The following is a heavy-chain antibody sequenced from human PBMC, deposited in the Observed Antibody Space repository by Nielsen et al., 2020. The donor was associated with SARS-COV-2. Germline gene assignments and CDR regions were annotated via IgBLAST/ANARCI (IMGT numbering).Heavy chain of an antibody. D-gene: IGHD2-2*01. CDR1: GGSISSYY. CDR2: IYTSGST. CDR3: ARLYCSSTSCNYYYGMDV. Sequence: GSLRLSCTVSGGSISSYYWSWIRQPAGKGLEWIGRIYTSGSTNYNPSLKSRVTISVDTSKNQFSLKLSSVTAADTAVYYCARLYCSSTSCNYYYGMDVWGQGTTVTVSS. J-gene: IGHJ6*02. V-gene: IGHV4-4*07.